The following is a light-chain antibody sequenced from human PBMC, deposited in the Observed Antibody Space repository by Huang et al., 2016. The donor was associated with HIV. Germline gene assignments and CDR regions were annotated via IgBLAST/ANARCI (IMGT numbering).Light chain of an antibody. CDR1: LSISSW. Sequence: DIQMTQSPSTLSASIGDRVTITCRASLSISSWLAWFQQKPGQAPTLLMVGASSLESGVPSRFSGSGSGTEFSLTISSLRPDDYGTYFCQQYNSYPYTFGQGTKLEIK. CDR2: GAS. CDR3: QQYNSYPYT. V-gene: IGKV1-5*01. J-gene: IGKJ2*01.